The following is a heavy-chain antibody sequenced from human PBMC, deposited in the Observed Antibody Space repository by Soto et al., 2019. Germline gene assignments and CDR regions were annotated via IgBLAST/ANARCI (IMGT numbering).Heavy chain of an antibody. D-gene: IGHD1-1*01. J-gene: IGHJ4*01. V-gene: IGHV3-48*01. CDR3: VGGGVGTNWHYFDF. CDR1: GFTFSSHN. Sequence: GGSLRLSCTDSGFTFSSHNMNWVRQAPGKGLEWVSYIDASSSTSYYADSVKGRFTISRDNAKKSVYLQMNSLRVEDTAVYYCVGGGVGTNWHYFDFWGQGTLVTVSS. CDR2: IDASSSTS.